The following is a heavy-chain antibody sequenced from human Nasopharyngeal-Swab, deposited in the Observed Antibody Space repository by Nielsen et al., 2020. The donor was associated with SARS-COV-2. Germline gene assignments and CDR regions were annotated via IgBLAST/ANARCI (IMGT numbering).Heavy chain of an antibody. J-gene: IGHJ5*02. V-gene: IGHV4-61*08. Sequence: ESLRLSCTVSSGSISSGGCYGSWIRQHPGKGLAWIGYKYYSGSTNYNPSLKSRVTISVDTSKNQFSLKLSSVTAADTAVYYCARRDPVVVVAAPGIRLYDSTKFDPWGQGTLVTVSS. CDR2: KYYSGST. CDR3: ARRDPVVVVAAPGIRLYDSTKFDP. CDR1: SGSISSGGCY. D-gene: IGHD2-15*01.